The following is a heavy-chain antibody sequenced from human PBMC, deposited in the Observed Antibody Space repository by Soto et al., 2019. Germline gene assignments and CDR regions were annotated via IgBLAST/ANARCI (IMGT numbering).Heavy chain of an antibody. CDR3: AKDTGTTVTTFFVY. D-gene: IGHD4-17*01. CDR2: ISYDGSNK. V-gene: IGHV3-30*18. J-gene: IGHJ4*02. Sequence: GGSLRLSCAASGFTFSSYGMHWVRQAPGKGLEWVAVISYDGSNKYYADSVKGRFTISRDNSKNTLYLQMNSLRAEDTAVYYCAKDTGTTVTTFFVYWGQGTLVTVSS. CDR1: GFTFSSYG.